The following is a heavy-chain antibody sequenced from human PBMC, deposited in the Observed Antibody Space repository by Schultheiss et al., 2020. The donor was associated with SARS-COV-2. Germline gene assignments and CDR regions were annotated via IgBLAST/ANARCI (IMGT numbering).Heavy chain of an antibody. CDR2: ISSSGSTI. J-gene: IGHJ2*01. Sequence: GGSLRLSCAASGFTFSTYSMNWVRQAPGKGLEWLSYISSSGSTIHYADSVKGRFTISRDNSKNTLYLQMDSLRAEDMAVYYCARNWYFDLWGRGTLVTVSS. V-gene: IGHV3-48*01. CDR1: GFTFSTYS. CDR3: ARNWYFDL.